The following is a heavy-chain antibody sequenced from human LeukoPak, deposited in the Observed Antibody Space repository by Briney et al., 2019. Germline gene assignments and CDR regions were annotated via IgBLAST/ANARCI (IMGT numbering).Heavy chain of an antibody. CDR1: GYSFIGYS. Sequence: GASVKVSCKASGYSFIGYSIHWARQAPGQGLEWMGWINPNSGDTKYAQKLQGRVTMTRDTSISTAYMELSRLRSDDTAVYYCVREFRFPPDYWGQGTLITVSS. D-gene: IGHD2-21*01. J-gene: IGHJ4*02. V-gene: IGHV1-2*02. CDR2: INPNSGDT. CDR3: VREFRFPPDY.